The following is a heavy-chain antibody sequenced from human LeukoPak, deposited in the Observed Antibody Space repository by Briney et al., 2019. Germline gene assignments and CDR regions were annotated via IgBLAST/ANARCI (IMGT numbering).Heavy chain of an antibody. CDR3: ARENWVFDY. D-gene: IGHD7-27*01. Sequence: SETLSLTCVVSGYPISSGYHWGWIRQPPGEGLEWIGSVYRSGSTYYNPSLKSRVTISVDTSKNQISLKVRSVTAADTAAYYCARENWVFDYWGQGILVTVSS. CDR1: GYPISSGYH. J-gene: IGHJ4*02. V-gene: IGHV4-38-2*02. CDR2: VYRSGST.